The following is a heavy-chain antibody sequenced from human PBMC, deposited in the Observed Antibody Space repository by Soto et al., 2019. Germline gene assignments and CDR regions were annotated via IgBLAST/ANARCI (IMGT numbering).Heavy chain of an antibody. Sequence: QVQLVQSGAEVKKPGSSVKVSCKASGGTFSSYAISWVRQAPGQGLEWMGGIIPIFGTANYAQKFQGRVTITADESTSTAYMQLSSLGSEDTAVYYCARFPYCSGGSCYAPFDYWGQGTLVTVSS. J-gene: IGHJ4*02. CDR2: IIPIFGTA. D-gene: IGHD2-15*01. CDR1: GGTFSSYA. V-gene: IGHV1-69*12. CDR3: ARFPYCSGGSCYAPFDY.